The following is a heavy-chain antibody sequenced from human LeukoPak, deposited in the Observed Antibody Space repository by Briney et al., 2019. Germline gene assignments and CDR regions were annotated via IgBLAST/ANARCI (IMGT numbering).Heavy chain of an antibody. CDR3: ARGGWLDDY. J-gene: IGHJ4*02. CDR1: GYRFSSYW. V-gene: IGHV5-10-1*01. D-gene: IGHD6-19*01. Sequence: GESLKISCKGSGYRFSSYWISWVRQMPGKGLEWMGRIDPSDSNTNYSPSFQGHVTFLADESINTAYLQWGSLKASDTATYYYARGGWLDDYWGQGTLVIVSS. CDR2: IDPSDSNT.